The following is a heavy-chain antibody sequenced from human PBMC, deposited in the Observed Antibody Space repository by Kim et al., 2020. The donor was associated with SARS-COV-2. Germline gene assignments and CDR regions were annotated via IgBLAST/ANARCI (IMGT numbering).Heavy chain of an antibody. CDR3: AREEYYYGSGGLGYDY. D-gene: IGHD3-10*01. J-gene: IGHJ4*02. CDR2: INPSGGST. Sequence: ASVKVSCKASGYTFTSYYMHWVRQAPGQGLEWMGIINPSGGSTSYAQKFQGRVTMTRDTSTCTVYMELSSLRSEDTAVYYCAREEYYYGSGGLGYDYWGQGTLVTVSS. CDR1: GYTFTSYY. V-gene: IGHV1-46*01.